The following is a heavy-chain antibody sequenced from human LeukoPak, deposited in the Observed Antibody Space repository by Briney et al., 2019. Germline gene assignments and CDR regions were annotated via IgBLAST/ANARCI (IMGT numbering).Heavy chain of an antibody. Sequence: ASATVSCKASGYTFTGYYIHWVRQAPGQGLEWMGWINPNSGRTNYAQKFQGRVTMTRDTSTSTAYMELSSLRSDDTAVYYCASRYCNGGGCSNLLDFFDYWGQGALVTVSS. CDR2: INPNSGRT. V-gene: IGHV1-2*02. CDR1: GYTFTGYY. D-gene: IGHD2-15*01. J-gene: IGHJ4*02. CDR3: ASRYCNGGGCSNLLDFFDY.